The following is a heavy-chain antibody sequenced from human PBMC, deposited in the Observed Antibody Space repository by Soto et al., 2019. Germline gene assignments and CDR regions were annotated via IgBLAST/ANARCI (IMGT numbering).Heavy chain of an antibody. CDR3: ARDSVTTSFDY. CDR1: GFTFSDYY. CDR2: ISSSGSTI. D-gene: IGHD4-17*01. J-gene: IGHJ4*02. V-gene: IGHV3-11*01. Sequence: EGSLRLSCAASGFTFSDYYMSWIRQAPGKGLEWVSYISSSGSTIYYADSVKGRFTISRDNAKNSLYLQMNSLRAEDTAVYYCARDSVTTSFDYWGQGTLVTVSS.